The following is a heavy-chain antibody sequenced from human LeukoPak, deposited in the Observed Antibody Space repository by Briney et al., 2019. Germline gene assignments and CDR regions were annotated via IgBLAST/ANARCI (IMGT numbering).Heavy chain of an antibody. CDR1: GGSISSYY. CDR2: IYYSGST. D-gene: IGHD3-22*01. CDR3: ARGNSKTYYYDSSGYHFDY. Sequence: SETLSLTCTVSGGSISSYYWSWIRQPPGKGLEWIGYIYYSGSTNYNPSLKSRVTISVDTSKNQFSLKLSSVTAADTAVYYCARGNSKTYYYDSSGYHFDYWGQGTLVTVSS. V-gene: IGHV4-59*01. J-gene: IGHJ4*02.